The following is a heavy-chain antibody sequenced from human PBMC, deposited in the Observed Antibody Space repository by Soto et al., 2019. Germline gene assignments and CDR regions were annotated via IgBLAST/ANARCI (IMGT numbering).Heavy chain of an antibody. CDR1: GFTFSSYG. J-gene: IGHJ3*02. D-gene: IGHD3-9*01. CDR2: IWYDGSNK. V-gene: IGHV3-33*01. CDR3: ARDGILTTWGDAFDI. Sequence: HPGGSLRLSCAASGFTFSSYGMHWVRQAPGKGLEWVAVIWYDGSNKYYADSVKGRFTISRDNSKNTLYLQMNSLRAEDTAVYYCARDGILTTWGDAFDIWGQGTMVTVSS.